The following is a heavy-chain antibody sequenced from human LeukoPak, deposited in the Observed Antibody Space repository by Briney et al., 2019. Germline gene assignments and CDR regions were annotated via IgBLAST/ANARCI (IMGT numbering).Heavy chain of an antibody. CDR1: GFTFSSYW. Sequence: PGGSLRLSCAASGFTFSSYWMSWVRQAPGKGLEWVANIKQDGSEKYYVDSVKGRFTISRDNAKNSLYLQMNSLRAEDTAVYYCARVRGWYCSSTSCHGYYYYMYVWGKGTTVTVSS. V-gene: IGHV3-7*01. J-gene: IGHJ6*03. CDR3: ARVRGWYCSSTSCHGYYYYMYV. D-gene: IGHD2-2*01. CDR2: IKQDGSEK.